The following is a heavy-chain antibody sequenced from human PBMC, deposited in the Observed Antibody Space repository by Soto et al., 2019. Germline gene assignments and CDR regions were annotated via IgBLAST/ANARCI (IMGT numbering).Heavy chain of an antibody. CDR1: GGTFSSYF. J-gene: IGHJ6*02. CDR3: ARETPSAAAAYYYYGLDV. Sequence: QVQLVQSGAEVKKAGSSVKVSCKVSGGTFSSYFINWVRQAPGQGLEWVGGIIPVFGTASYAEKFQGRVTITADESTSTADLELSSLRPDDTAVYYCARETPSAAAAYYYYGLDVWGQGTTVTVPS. D-gene: IGHD6-13*01. CDR2: IIPVFGTA. V-gene: IGHV1-69*01.